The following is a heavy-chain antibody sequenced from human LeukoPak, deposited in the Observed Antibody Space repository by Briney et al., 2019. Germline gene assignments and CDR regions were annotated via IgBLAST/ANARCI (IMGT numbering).Heavy chain of an antibody. D-gene: IGHD3-22*01. Sequence: ASVKVSCKASGYTFTGYYMHWVRQAPGQGLEWMGWINPNSGGTNYAQKFQGRVTMTRDTSISTAYMELSRLRSDDTAVYYCARETYYYDSSGYLLTDYWGQGTLVTVSS. CDR3: ARETYYYDSSGYLLTDY. J-gene: IGHJ4*02. CDR2: INPNSGGT. V-gene: IGHV1-2*02. CDR1: GYTFTGYY.